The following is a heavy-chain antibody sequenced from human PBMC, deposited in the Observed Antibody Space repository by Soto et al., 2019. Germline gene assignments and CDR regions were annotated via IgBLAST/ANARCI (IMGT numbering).Heavy chain of an antibody. Sequence: SETLSLTCAVYGGSFSGYYWSWIRQPPGKGLEWIGEINHSGSTNYNPSLKSRVTISVDTSKNQFSLKLSSVTAADTAVYYCARASSVNTMVRGVIIAPAGYWGQGTLVTVSS. V-gene: IGHV4-34*01. J-gene: IGHJ4*02. CDR1: GGSFSGYY. CDR2: INHSGST. CDR3: ARASSVNTMVRGVIIAPAGY. D-gene: IGHD3-10*01.